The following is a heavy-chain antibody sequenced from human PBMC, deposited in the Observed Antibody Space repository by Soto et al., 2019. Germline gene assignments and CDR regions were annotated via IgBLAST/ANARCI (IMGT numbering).Heavy chain of an antibody. CDR2: VEAGAGGAGT. V-gene: IGHV3-23*01. Sequence: GGSLRLSCAASGFTLSNYVMSWVRQAPGKGLEWVSGVEAGAGGAGTYVADSMKGQVTISRDNSKNTLYLQMNSLRAEETAVYYCAKGPEQLVHCVFDCWGQGTLVTVSS. CDR1: GFTLSNYV. J-gene: IGHJ4*02. D-gene: IGHD6-6*01. CDR3: AKGPEQLVHCVFDC.